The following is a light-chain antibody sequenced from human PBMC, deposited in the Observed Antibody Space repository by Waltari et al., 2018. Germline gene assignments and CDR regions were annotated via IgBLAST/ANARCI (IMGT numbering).Light chain of an antibody. CDR2: DNN. J-gene: IGLJ1*01. CDR1: RSAIRNNY. CDR3: ATWDSRLTSYV. Sequence: QSVLTQPPSASAAPGQRVTISCPRTRSAIRNNYVSWYHQLPGTAPKLLIFDNNKRPSGIPDRFSGSKSGTSATLGITGLQTGDEADYYCATWDSRLTSYVFGTGTRVTVL. V-gene: IGLV1-51*01.